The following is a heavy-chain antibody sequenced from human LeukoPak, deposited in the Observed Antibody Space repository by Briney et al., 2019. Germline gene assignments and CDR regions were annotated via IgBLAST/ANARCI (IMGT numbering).Heavy chain of an antibody. CDR2: FDPEDGET. CDR3: ATVYYGSGSYYNQNWFDP. Sequence: ASVKVSCKVSGYTLTELSMHWVRQAPGKGLEWMGGFDPEDGETIYAQKFQGRVTMTEDTSTDTAYMELSSLRSEDTAVYYCATVYYGSGSYYNQNWFDPWGQGTLVTVSS. CDR1: GYTLTELS. V-gene: IGHV1-24*01. D-gene: IGHD3-10*01. J-gene: IGHJ5*02.